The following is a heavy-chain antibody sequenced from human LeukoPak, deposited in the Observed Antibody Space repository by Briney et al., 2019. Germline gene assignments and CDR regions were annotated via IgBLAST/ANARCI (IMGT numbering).Heavy chain of an antibody. D-gene: IGHD2-2*02. CDR2: ISTSSSTI. CDR3: ARVDCSSTSCHRGTDY. J-gene: IGHJ4*02. CDR1: GFTFSSYS. Sequence: PGGSLRLSCAASGFTFSSYSMNWVRQAPGKELEWVSYISTSSSTIYYADSVKGRFTISRDNAKNSLFLQMNSLRAEDTAVYYCARVDCSSTSCHRGTDYWGQGTLVTVSS. V-gene: IGHV3-48*01.